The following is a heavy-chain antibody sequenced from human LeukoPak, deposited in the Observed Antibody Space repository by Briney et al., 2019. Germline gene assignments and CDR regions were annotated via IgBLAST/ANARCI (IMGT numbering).Heavy chain of an antibody. CDR3: ARGGSIAARRWFDP. D-gene: IGHD6-6*01. J-gene: IGHJ5*02. Sequence: SETLSLTCIVSGGSISSSSYYWGWIRQPPGKGLEWIGNIYYSGSSYCNPSLKSRVTISVDTSKNQFSLKLSSVTAADTAVYYCARGGSIAARRWFDPWGQGTLVTVSS. V-gene: IGHV4-39*07. CDR1: GGSISSSSYY. CDR2: IYYSGSS.